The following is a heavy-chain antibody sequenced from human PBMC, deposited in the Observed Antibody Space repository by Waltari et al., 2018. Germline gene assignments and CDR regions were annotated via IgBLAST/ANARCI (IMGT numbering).Heavy chain of an antibody. CDR1: GGSFSGYY. CDR2: INHSGST. J-gene: IGHJ5*02. V-gene: IGHV4-34*01. Sequence: QVQLQQWGAGLLKPSETLSLTCAVYGGSFSGYYWSWIRQPPGKGLEWIGEINHSGSTNYNPALKSRVTISVDTSKNQFSLKLRSVTAADTAVYYCARGSPLGQNWFDPWGQGTLVSVSS. CDR3: ARGSPLGQNWFDP.